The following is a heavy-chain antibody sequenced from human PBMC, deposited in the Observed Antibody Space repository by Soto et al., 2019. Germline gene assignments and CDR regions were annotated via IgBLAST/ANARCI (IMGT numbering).Heavy chain of an antibody. Sequence: SENLSLPCTVSGGSVSRDNYYWNWIRQPPGKGLEWIGYIYNSGSTNDNPSLKSRVTISVDTSKNQFSLKLSSVTAADTAVYYCARGRGYCSGGSCQMEFDYWGQGTPVTVSS. CDR2: IYNSGST. CDR1: GGSVSRDNYY. CDR3: ARGRGYCSGGSCQMEFDY. V-gene: IGHV4-61*01. D-gene: IGHD2-15*01. J-gene: IGHJ4*02.